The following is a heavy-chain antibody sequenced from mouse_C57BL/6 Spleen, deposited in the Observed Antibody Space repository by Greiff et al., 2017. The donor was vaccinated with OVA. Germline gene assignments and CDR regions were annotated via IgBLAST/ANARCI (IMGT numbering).Heavy chain of an antibody. CDR1: GYTFTSYS. CDR2: IEPSDSYT. V-gene: IGHV1-50*01. Sequence: QVQLQQPGAELVKPGASVKLSCKASGYTFTSYSMQWVNQRPGQGLEWIGDIEPSDSYTNSNQQFKGKATLTVDTSSITAYMQLSSLTSEDAAVYYCARSYNGYFDVWGTGTTVTVSS. CDR3: ARSYNGYFDV. D-gene: IGHD1-3*01. J-gene: IGHJ1*03.